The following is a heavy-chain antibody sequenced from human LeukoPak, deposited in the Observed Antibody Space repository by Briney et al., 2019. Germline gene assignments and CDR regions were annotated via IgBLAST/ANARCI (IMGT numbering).Heavy chain of an antibody. J-gene: IGHJ4*02. CDR2: VYHSGTT. CDR1: GYSISSGYF. CDR3: ARLSGCTGDTCCDVVY. D-gene: IGHD2-8*02. Sequence: PSETLSLTCAVSGYSISSGYFWGWIRQPPGKGLEWIGSVYHSGTTYYNASLKSRVTISVDTSKNQFSLKLGSVTAADTAVYYCARLSGCTGDTCCDVVYWGQGTLVTVSS. V-gene: IGHV4-38-2*01.